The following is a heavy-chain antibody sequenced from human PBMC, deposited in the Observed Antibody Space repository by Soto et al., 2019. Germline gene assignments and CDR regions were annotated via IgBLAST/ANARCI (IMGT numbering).Heavy chain of an antibody. Sequence: NPSETLSFTVTVSDGSISSGGYSWSWIRQHPGKGLAWIGYIYYSGSTSYNPSLKSRVTISVDTSKNQFSLKLSSVTAADTAVYYCARGWIEYSYGYYYWGQGTLVTVSS. D-gene: IGHD5-18*01. CDR3: ARGWIEYSYGYYY. CDR2: IYYSGST. CDR1: DGSISSGGYS. J-gene: IGHJ4*02. V-gene: IGHV4-31*03.